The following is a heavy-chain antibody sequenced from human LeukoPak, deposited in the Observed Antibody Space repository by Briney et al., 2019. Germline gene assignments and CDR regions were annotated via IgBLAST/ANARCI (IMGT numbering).Heavy chain of an antibody. V-gene: IGHV1-46*01. D-gene: IGHD6-19*01. CDR3: ARGRRQWLVLADGTNFDY. CDR1: GYTLTSYY. Sequence: APVKVSCKASGYTLTSYYMHWVRQAPGQGLEWMGIINPSGGSTSYAQKFQGRVTMTRDTSTSTVYMELSSLRSEDTAVYYCARGRRQWLVLADGTNFDYWGQGTLVTVSS. CDR2: INPSGGST. J-gene: IGHJ4*02.